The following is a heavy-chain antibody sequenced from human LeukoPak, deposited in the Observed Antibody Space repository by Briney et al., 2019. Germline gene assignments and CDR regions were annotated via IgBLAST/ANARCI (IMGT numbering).Heavy chain of an antibody. CDR1: GFTFSSYW. J-gene: IGHJ4*02. V-gene: IGHV3-74*01. CDR3: ARANSSGWYFDY. Sequence: PGGSLRLSCAASGFTFSSYWMHWVRQAPGKGQVWVSRINSDGSSTSYADSVKGRFTISRDNAKNTLYLQMNSLRAEDTAVYYCARANSSGWYFDYWGQGTLVTVSS. D-gene: IGHD6-19*01. CDR2: INSDGSST.